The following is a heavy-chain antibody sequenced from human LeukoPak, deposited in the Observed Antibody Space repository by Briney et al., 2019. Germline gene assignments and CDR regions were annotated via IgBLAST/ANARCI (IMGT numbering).Heavy chain of an antibody. V-gene: IGHV4-34*01. CDR3: ARATLDYGEGY. CDR1: GGSFSGYY. J-gene: IGHJ4*02. D-gene: IGHD4-17*01. Sequence: SETLSLTCAVYGGSFSGYYWSWIRQPPGKGLEWIGEINHSGSTNYNPSLKSRVTISVDTSKNQFSLKLSSVTAADTAVYYCARATLDYGEGYWGQGTLVTVSS. CDR2: INHSGST.